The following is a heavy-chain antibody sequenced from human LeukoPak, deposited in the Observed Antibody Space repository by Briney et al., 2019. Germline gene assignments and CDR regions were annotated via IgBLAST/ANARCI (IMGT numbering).Heavy chain of an antibody. CDR3: TTEGRYSYGTFDY. Sequence: GGSLRLSCAASGFTFSSYSMSWVRQAPGKGLEWVGRLKSKTDGGTTDYAAPVKGRFTISRDDSKNTLYLQMYSLKTEDTAVYYCTTEGRYSYGTFDYWGQGTLVTVSS. CDR1: GFTFSSYS. CDR2: LKSKTDGGTT. D-gene: IGHD5-18*01. J-gene: IGHJ4*02. V-gene: IGHV3-15*01.